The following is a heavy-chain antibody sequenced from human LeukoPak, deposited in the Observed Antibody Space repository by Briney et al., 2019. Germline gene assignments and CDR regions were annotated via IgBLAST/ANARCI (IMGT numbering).Heavy chain of an antibody. V-gene: IGHV1-69*13. CDR3: ARVEEAGYSSSWYGR. CDR1: GGPFSSYI. D-gene: IGHD6-13*01. Sequence: ASVKVSCKASGGPFSSYIISWVRQAPGQGLEWMGGIIPMFGATNYAQKFQDRVTITADESTSTAYMELSSLRPEDTAVYYCARVEEAGYSSSWYGRWGQGTLVTVSS. CDR2: IIPMFGAT. J-gene: IGHJ4*02.